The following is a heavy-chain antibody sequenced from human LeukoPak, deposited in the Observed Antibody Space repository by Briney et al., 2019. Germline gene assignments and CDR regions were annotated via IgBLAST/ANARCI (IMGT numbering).Heavy chain of an antibody. CDR1: GGSISSSSYY. Sequence: SETLSLTCTVSGGSISSSSYYWGWIRQPPGKGLEWIGSIYYSGSTYYNPSLKSRVTISVDTSKNQFSLKLSSVTAADTAVYYCARLPFGVVVAATFDYWGQGTLVTVSS. J-gene: IGHJ4*02. CDR3: ARLPFGVVVAATFDY. V-gene: IGHV4-39*01. CDR2: IYYSGST. D-gene: IGHD2-15*01.